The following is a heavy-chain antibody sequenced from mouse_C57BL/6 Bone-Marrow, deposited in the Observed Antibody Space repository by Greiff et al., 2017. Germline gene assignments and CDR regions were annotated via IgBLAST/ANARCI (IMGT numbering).Heavy chain of an antibody. J-gene: IGHJ2*01. CDR1: GYTFTSYG. D-gene: IGHD1-1*01. CDR2: IYPRSGNT. CDR3: ARSGVTTVVAAYYFDY. V-gene: IGHV1-81*01. Sequence: LQSGAELARPGASVKLSCKASGYTFTSYGISWVKQRTGQGLEWIGEIYPRSGNTYYNEKFKGKATLTADKSSSTAYMELRSLTSEDSAVYFCARSGVTTVVAAYYFDYWGQGTTLTVSS.